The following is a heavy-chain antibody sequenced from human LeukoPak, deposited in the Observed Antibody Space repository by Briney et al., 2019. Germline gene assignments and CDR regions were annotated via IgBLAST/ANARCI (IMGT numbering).Heavy chain of an antibody. Sequence: SETLSLTCTVSGGSISSYYWSWLRQPPGKGLEWIGYIYYSGSTNYKPSLKSRVTISVETSKNQFSLKVSSLTAADTAVYYCARVSRGAAAGAIHWGQGALVTVSS. J-gene: IGHJ4*02. V-gene: IGHV4-59*01. CDR1: GGSISSYY. D-gene: IGHD6-13*01. CDR3: ARVSRGAAAGAIH. CDR2: IYYSGST.